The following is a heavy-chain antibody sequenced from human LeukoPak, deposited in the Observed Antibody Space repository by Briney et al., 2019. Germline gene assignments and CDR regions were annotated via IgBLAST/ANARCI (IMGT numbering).Heavy chain of an antibody. J-gene: IGHJ4*02. Sequence: GGTLRLSCAASGFTFSSYSMNWVRQAPGKGLEWVSYISGTSNTIYYDDSVKGRFTVSRDNAKNSLYLQMNSLRAEDTAIYYCARDLGSYSSGWYMGFDYWGQGTLVTVSS. D-gene: IGHD6-19*01. CDR1: GFTFSSYS. V-gene: IGHV3-48*01. CDR2: ISGTSNTI. CDR3: ARDLGSYSSGWYMGFDY.